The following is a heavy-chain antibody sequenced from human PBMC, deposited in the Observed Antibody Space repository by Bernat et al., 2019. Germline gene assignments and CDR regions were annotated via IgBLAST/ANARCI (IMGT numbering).Heavy chain of an antibody. CDR1: GGSISSSSYY. CDR3: AGEAYDDIWGSYRPPNYFDY. V-gene: IGHV4-39*07. CDR2: IYYSGST. D-gene: IGHD3-16*02. J-gene: IGHJ4*02. Sequence: QLQLQESGPGLVKPSETLSLTCTVSGGSISSSSYYWGWIRQPPGKGLEWIGSIYYSGSTNCNPSLKSRVTISVDTSKNQFSLRLTSVTDADTAVYYCAGEAYDDIWGSYRPPNYFDYWGQGRLVTVSS.